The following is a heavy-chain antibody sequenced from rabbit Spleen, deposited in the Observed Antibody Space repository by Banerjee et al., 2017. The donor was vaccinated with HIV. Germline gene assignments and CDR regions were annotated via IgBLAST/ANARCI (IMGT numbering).Heavy chain of an antibody. V-gene: IGHV1S40*01. CDR1: GFSFSAGYY. Sequence: QSLEESGGDLVKPGASLTLTCTASGFSFSAGYYMCWVRQAPGKGLEWIACINAATGKPVYATWAKGRFTISRTSSTTVTLRMTSLTAADRATYFCARDLVGVIGWNFYLWGQGTLVTVS. CDR2: INAATGKP. J-gene: IGHJ4*01. CDR3: ARDLVGVIGWNFYL. D-gene: IGHD1-1*01.